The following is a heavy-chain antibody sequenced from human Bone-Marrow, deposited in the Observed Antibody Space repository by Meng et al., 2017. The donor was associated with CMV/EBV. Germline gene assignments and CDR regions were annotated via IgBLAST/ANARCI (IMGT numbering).Heavy chain of an antibody. J-gene: IGHJ6*02. Sequence: VSVKVSCKDSGYTFTGYYMHWVRQAPGQGLEWMGWINPNSGGTNYAQKFQGRVTITRDTSISTAYMELSRLRSDDTAVYYCARGGVISVAQYHYYGMDVWGQGTTVTVSS. D-gene: IGHD6-19*01. V-gene: IGHV1-2*02. CDR2: INPNSGGT. CDR1: GYTFTGYY. CDR3: ARGGVISVAQYHYYGMDV.